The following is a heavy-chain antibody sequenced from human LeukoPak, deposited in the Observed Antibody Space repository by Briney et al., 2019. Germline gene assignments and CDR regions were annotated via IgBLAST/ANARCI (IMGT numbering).Heavy chain of an antibody. CDR3: ARYDNWNYYMDV. D-gene: IGHD1-20*01. CDR2: IYYSGST. CDR1: GGSISSSSYY. V-gene: IGHV4-39*01. J-gene: IGHJ6*03. Sequence: SETLSLTCTVSGGSISSSSYYWGWIRQPPGKGLEWIGSIYYSGSTYYNPSLKSRVTISVDTSKNQFSLKLSSVTAADTAAYYCARYDNWNYYMDVWGKGTTVTVSS.